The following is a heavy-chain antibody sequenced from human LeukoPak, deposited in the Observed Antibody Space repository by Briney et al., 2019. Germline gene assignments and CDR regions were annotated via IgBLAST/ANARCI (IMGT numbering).Heavy chain of an antibody. Sequence: GGSLRLSCAASGFTFSSYGISWVRQAPGKGLEWVGRIKSKTDGGTTDYAAPVKGRFTISRDDSKNTLYLQMNSLKTEDTAVYYCTTDLGVVVVAATPDYYYYMDVWGKGTTVTVSS. J-gene: IGHJ6*03. CDR2: IKSKTDGGTT. CDR1: GFTFSSYG. CDR3: TTDLGVVVVAATPDYYYYMDV. V-gene: IGHV3-15*01. D-gene: IGHD2-15*01.